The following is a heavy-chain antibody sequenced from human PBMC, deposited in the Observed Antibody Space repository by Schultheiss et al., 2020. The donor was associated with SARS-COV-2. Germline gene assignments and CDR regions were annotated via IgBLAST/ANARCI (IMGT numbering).Heavy chain of an antibody. D-gene: IGHD3-10*01. V-gene: IGHV3-30*18. J-gene: IGHJ4*02. Sequence: GGSLRLSCAASGFTFSSYGMHWVRQAPGKGLEWVAVISYDGSNKYYADSVKGRFTISRDNSKNTLYLQMNSLRAEDTAVYYCAKDYVLLWFGEFGAPDYWGQGTLVTVSS. CDR2: ISYDGSNK. CDR3: AKDYVLLWFGEFGAPDY. CDR1: GFTFSSYG.